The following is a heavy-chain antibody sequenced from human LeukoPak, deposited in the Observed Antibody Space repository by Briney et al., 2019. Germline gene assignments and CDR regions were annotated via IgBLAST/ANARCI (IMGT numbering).Heavy chain of an antibody. J-gene: IGHJ4*02. Sequence: PGRSLRLSCAASGFTVSSNYMSWVRQSPGKGLEWVSVIYSGGSTYYADSVKGRFTISRDNSKNTLYLQMNSLRAEDTAVYYCASGRGSSWYYFDYWGQGTLVTVSS. V-gene: IGHV3-53*01. D-gene: IGHD6-13*01. CDR2: IYSGGST. CDR1: GFTVSSNY. CDR3: ASGRGSSWYYFDY.